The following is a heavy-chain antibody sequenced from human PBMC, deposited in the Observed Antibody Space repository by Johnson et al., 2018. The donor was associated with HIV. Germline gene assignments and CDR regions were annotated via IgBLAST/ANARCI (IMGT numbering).Heavy chain of an antibody. J-gene: IGHJ3*02. CDR1: GFTFDDYG. D-gene: IGHD6-6*01. Sequence: EQLVESGGSVVRPGGSLRLSCAASGFTFDDYGMSWVRQAPGKGLAWVSGINWNGGNIGYADSVKGRFTISRDNAKNSLYLLMNSLRAGDTALYYCARDRKPWQTARPDAFDIWGQGTMVTVSS. CDR3: ARDRKPWQTARPDAFDI. V-gene: IGHV3-20*04. CDR2: INWNGGNI.